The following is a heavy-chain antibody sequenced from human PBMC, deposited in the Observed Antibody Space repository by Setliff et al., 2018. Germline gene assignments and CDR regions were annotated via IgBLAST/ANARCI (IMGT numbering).Heavy chain of an antibody. J-gene: IGHJ6*03. CDR2: IIPMFGT. D-gene: IGHD3-10*01. Sequence: VASVKVSCKASGGTFSCYVISWVREAPGQGLEWMGGIIPMFGTNYAQKFQGRVTITADESTSTAYMELSSLGSEDTAVYYCAGGQPLVRKYYYYMDVWGKGTTVTVSS. CDR1: GGTFSCYV. CDR3: AGGQPLVRKYYYYMDV. V-gene: IGHV1-69*13.